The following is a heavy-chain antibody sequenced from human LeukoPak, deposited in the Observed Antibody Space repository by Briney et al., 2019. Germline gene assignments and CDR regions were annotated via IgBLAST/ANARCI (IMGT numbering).Heavy chain of an antibody. CDR2: ISAYNGNT. D-gene: IGHD3-10*01. Sequence: GASVKVSCKASGYTFASYGITWVRQAPGQGLEWMGWISAYNGNTNYAQKLQGRVTMTTDTSTSTAYMELRSLRSDDTAVYYCARDHPRANYYGSGSFWGQGTLVTVSS. J-gene: IGHJ4*02. V-gene: IGHV1-18*01. CDR3: ARDHPRANYYGSGSF. CDR1: GYTFASYG.